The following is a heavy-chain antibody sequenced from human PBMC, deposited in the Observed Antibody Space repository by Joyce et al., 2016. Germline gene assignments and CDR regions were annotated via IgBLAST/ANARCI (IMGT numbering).Heavy chain of an antibody. CDR1: GGSISSDDYY. J-gene: IGHJ3*02. V-gene: IGHV4-30-4*01. CDR3: GLTYYYDSSGYLAETFDI. Sequence: QVQLQESGPGLVKPSQTLSLTCTVSGGSISSDDYYWSWLRQPPGKGLGWIGSCSASASPNYTPSLESRVTISVDTSKNQFSLKLSSVTAADTAVYYCGLTYYYDSSGYLAETFDIWGQGTMVTVSS. CDR2: CSASASP. D-gene: IGHD3-22*01.